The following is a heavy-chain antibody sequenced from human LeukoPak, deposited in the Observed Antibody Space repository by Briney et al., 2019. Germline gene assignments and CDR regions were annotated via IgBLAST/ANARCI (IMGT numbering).Heavy chain of an antibody. CDR2: INHRGGT. V-gene: IGHV4-34*01. D-gene: IGHD3-22*01. CDR3: ARAYYYDSSAAIDY. Sequence: MPSETLSLTCGVYGGSFSGYYWTWIRQPPGMGLEWIGEINHRGGTGYNPSLKSRVTMSVDTSKNVFSLKLTSVTAADTAVYYCARAYYYDSSAAIDYWGQGILVTVSS. J-gene: IGHJ4*02. CDR1: GGSFSGYY.